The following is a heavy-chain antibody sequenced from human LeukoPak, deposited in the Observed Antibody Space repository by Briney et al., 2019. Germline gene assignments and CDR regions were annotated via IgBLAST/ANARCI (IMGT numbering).Heavy chain of an antibody. Sequence: PSETLSLTCAVYGGSFSGYYWNWIRQPPGKGLEWIGEINHSGSTNYNPSLKSRVTISVDTSKNQFSLKLSSVTAADTAVYYCARRPRITMVRGVIITGWFDPWGQGTLVTVSS. V-gene: IGHV4-34*01. CDR1: GGSFSGYY. CDR2: INHSGST. CDR3: ARRPRITMVRGVIITGWFDP. J-gene: IGHJ5*02. D-gene: IGHD3-10*01.